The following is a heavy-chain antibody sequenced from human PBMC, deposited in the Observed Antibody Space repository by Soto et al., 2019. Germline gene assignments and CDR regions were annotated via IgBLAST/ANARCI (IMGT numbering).Heavy chain of an antibody. Sequence: GESLKISCKSYGYSFTTYWIAWVRQMPGKGLEWMGSIHPGESDTRYSPSFQGQVTISADRSITTAYLQWSRLKASDTAMYYCARQEATYYNFYGMDVWGQGTTVTVSS. CDR3: ARQEATYYNFYGMDV. CDR2: IHPGESDT. V-gene: IGHV5-51*01. CDR1: GYSFTTYW. J-gene: IGHJ6*02.